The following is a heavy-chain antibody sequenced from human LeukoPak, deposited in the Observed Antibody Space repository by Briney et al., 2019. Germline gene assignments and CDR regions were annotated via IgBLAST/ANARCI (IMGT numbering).Heavy chain of an antibody. CDR2: IYTSGST. V-gene: IGHV4-4*07. J-gene: IGHJ4*02. D-gene: IGHD5-24*01. CDR1: GVSISTYH. CDR3: ARDMPGGYNWYFDY. Sequence: SETLSLTCTVSGVSISTYHWTWIRQPAGKGLEWIGRIYTSGSTNYNPSLKSRVTISVDTSKNQFSLKLSSVTAADTAVYYCARDMPGGYNWYFDYWGQGTLVTVSS.